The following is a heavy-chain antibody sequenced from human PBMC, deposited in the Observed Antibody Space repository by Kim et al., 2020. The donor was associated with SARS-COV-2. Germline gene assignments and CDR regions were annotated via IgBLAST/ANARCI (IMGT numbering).Heavy chain of an antibody. D-gene: IGHD6-13*01. Sequence: LKSRVTTSVDTSKNQFSLKLSSVTAADTAVYYCARDRYSSSWYIAPGFDPWGQGTLVTVSS. J-gene: IGHJ5*02. V-gene: IGHV4-34*01. CDR3: ARDRYSSSWYIAPGFDP.